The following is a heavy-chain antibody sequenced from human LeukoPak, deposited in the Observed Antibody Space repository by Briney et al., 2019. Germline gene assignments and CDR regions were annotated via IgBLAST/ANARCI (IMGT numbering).Heavy chain of an antibody. CDR2: INHSGST. J-gene: IGHJ3*02. Sequence: SETLSLTCAVYGGSFSGYYWSWIRQPPGKGLEWIGEINHSGSTNYNPSLKSRVTMSVDTSKNQFSLKLSSVTAADTAVYYCARDTFIAAAGTAFDIWGQGTMVTVSS. CDR3: ARDTFIAAAGTAFDI. D-gene: IGHD6-13*01. V-gene: IGHV4-34*01. CDR1: GGSFSGYY.